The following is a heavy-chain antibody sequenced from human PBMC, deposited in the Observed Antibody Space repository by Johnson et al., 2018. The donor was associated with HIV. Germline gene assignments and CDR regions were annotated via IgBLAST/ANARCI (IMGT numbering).Heavy chain of an antibody. V-gene: IGHV3-7*01. D-gene: IGHD6-6*01. J-gene: IGHJ3*02. CDR1: GFSFGTYA. CDR2: IQPDGSET. CDR3: ARDQSSRQAFDI. Sequence: VQLVESGGGVVQPGRSLRLYCAASGFSFGTYAMHWVRQAPGKGLESVANIQPDGSETYYVDSVKGRFTLSRDNAKNSLYLQMNSLSAEDTAVYYCARDQSSRQAFDIWGQGTMVAVSS.